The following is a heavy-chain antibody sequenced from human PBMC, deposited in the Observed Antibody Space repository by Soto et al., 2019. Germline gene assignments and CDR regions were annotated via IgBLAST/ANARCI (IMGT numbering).Heavy chain of an antibody. V-gene: IGHV4-30-4*01. CDR3: VRGPSSVVSRYFDY. CDR1: GGALISGEYY. D-gene: IGHD2-21*01. J-gene: IGHJ4*02. Sequence: QVHLQESGPGLVKPSQTLSLTCTVSGGALISGEYYWIWIRKSPGKRLEWIGYIYNTGSTNYNPYLKSPVFMSVHTSRNHVALRLISVTAADTAMYYFVRGPSSVVSRYFDYWGQGTLDPVSS. CDR2: IYNTGST.